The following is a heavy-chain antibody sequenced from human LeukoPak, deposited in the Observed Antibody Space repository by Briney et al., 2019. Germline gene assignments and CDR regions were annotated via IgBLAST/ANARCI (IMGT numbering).Heavy chain of an antibody. Sequence: SETLSLTCTVSGGSISSYYWSWIRQPPGKGLEWIGYIYYSGSTNYNPSLKSRVTITVDTSKNQFSLKLSSVTAADTAVYYCARAEYYFDYWGQGTLVTVSS. V-gene: IGHV4-59*01. CDR1: GGSISSYY. D-gene: IGHD3-10*01. J-gene: IGHJ4*02. CDR2: IYYSGST. CDR3: ARAEYYFDY.